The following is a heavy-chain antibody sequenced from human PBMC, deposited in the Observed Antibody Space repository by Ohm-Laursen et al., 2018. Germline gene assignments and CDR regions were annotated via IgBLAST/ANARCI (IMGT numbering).Heavy chain of an antibody. CDR2: ISWNSGSI. Sequence: SLRLSCAASGFTFSSYAMTWVRQAPGKGLEWVSSISWNSGSIGYADSVKGRFTISRDNAKNSLYLQMNSLRAEDTALYYCAKDVRPYSSSWFGWFDPWGQGTLVTVSS. CDR1: GFTFSSYA. D-gene: IGHD6-13*01. CDR3: AKDVRPYSSSWFGWFDP. J-gene: IGHJ5*02. V-gene: IGHV3-9*01.